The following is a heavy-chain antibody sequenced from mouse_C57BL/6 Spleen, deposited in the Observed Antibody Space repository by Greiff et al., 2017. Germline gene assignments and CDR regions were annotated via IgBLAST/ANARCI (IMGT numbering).Heavy chain of an antibody. Sequence: DVQLVESGGGLVQPGGSLKLSCAASGFTFSDYYMYWVRQTPEKRLEWVAYLSNGGGSTYYPDTVKGRFTISRDNAKNTLYLQMSRLKSEDTAMYYCARNYYSNYWYFDVWGTGTTVTVSS. CDR3: ARNYYSNYWYFDV. CDR2: LSNGGGST. CDR1: GFTFSDYY. J-gene: IGHJ1*03. V-gene: IGHV5-12*01. D-gene: IGHD2-5*01.